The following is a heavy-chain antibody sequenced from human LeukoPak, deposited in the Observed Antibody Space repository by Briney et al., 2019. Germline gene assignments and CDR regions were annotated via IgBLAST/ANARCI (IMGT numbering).Heavy chain of an antibody. CDR3: ARHGSQLRFLDWLLRAPFDY. D-gene: IGHD3-3*01. V-gene: IGHV4-39*01. CDR2: IYYSGST. Sequence: SETLSLTCTVSGGSISSSSYYWGWIRQPPGKGLEWIGSIYYSGSTYYNPSLKSRVTISVDTSKNQFSLKLSSVTAADTAVYYCARHGSQLRFLDWLLRAPFDYCGQGTLVTVSS. J-gene: IGHJ4*02. CDR1: GGSISSSSYY.